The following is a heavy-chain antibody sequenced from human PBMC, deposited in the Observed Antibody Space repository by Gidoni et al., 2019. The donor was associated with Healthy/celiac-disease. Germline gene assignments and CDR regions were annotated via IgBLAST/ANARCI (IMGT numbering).Heavy chain of an antibody. Sequence: EVQLVEAGGGLVQPGGSLRLSCAASGFTFSSYDMHWVRQATGKGLEWDSAIGTAGDTYYPGSVKGRFTISRENAKNSLYLQMNSLRAGDTAVYYCARGTPRGDYVGFWWDWYFDLWGRGTLVTVSS. CDR2: IGTAGDT. D-gene: IGHD2-21*02. CDR3: ARGTPRGDYVGFWWDWYFDL. CDR1: GFTFSSYD. J-gene: IGHJ2*01. V-gene: IGHV3-13*01.